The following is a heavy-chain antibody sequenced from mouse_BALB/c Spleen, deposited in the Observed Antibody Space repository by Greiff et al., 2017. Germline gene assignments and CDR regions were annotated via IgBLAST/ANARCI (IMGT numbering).Heavy chain of an antibody. CDR3: ARSSFFILGAMDY. J-gene: IGHJ4*01. D-gene: IGHD1-2*01. CDR1: GFTFSSFG. Sequence: EVQVVESGGGLVQPGGSRKLSCAASGFTFSSFGMHWVRQAPEKGLEWVAYISSGSSTIYYADTVKGRFTISRDNPKNTLFLQMTSLRSEDTAMYYCARSSFFILGAMDYWGQGTSVTVSS. CDR2: ISSGSSTI. V-gene: IGHV5-17*02.